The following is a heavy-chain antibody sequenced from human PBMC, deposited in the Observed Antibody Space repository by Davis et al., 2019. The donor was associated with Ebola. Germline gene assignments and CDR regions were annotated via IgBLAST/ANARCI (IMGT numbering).Heavy chain of an antibody. CDR2: TRNKANSYTT. V-gene: IGHV3-72*01. J-gene: IGHJ4*02. D-gene: IGHD3-22*01. Sequence: GASLNISCAASGFTFSSYWMSWVCQAPGKRLEWVGRTRNKANSYTTEYAASVKGRFTISRDDSKNSLYLQMNSLKTEDTAVYYCARVTYYYDSSGYYLTDYWGQGTLVTVSS. CDR3: ARVTYYYDSSGYYLTDY. CDR1: GFTFSSYW.